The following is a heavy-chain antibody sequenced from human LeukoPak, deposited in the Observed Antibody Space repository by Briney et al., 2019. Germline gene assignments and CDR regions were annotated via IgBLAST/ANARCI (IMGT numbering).Heavy chain of an antibody. J-gene: IGHJ4*02. D-gene: IGHD2-21*01. V-gene: IGHV1-18*01. CDR2: ISAYNGNT. Sequence: ASVKVSCKASRYTFTSYGISWVRQAPGQGLEWMGWISAYNGNTNYAQKLQGRVTITTDTSTSTAYMELRSLRSDDTAVYYCASKIYCGGDCYYFDYWGQGTLVTVSS. CDR1: RYTFTSYG. CDR3: ASKIYCGGDCYYFDY.